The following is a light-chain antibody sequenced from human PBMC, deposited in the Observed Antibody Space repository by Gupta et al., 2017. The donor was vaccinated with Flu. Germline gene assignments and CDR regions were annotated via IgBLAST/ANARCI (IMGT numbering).Light chain of an antibody. Sequence: DIHITQSPSSLSASVGDRVTITCRASQSISSYLNWYQHKPGKAPKLLIYAASRLQSGVPSRFSGSGSGTDFTLTISRLQPEDFATYYCQQRYSTPWTFGQGTKVEIK. CDR2: AAS. CDR1: QSISSY. CDR3: QQRYSTPWT. J-gene: IGKJ1*01. V-gene: IGKV1-39*01.